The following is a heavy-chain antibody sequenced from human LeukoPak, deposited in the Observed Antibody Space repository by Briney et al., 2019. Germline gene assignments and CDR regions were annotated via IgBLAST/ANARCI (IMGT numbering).Heavy chain of an antibody. Sequence: NPSETLSLTCTVSGGSISSGGYYWSWIRQPAGKGLEWIGLIYNSGSTNYNPSLKSRVTISVDTSKNQFSLKLSSVTAADTAVYYCARGGSSWYEYYFDYWGQGTLVTVSS. J-gene: IGHJ4*02. CDR2: IYNSGST. CDR3: ARGGSSWYEYYFDY. CDR1: GGSISSGGYY. D-gene: IGHD6-13*01. V-gene: IGHV4-61*02.